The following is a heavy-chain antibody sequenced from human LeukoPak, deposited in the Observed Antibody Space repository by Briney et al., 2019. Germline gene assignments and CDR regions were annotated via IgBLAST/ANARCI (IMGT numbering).Heavy chain of an antibody. CDR2: INHSGST. J-gene: IGHJ6*03. V-gene: IGHV4-39*07. CDR3: ARGPRPWWMEGSGREYYYYYYMDV. D-gene: IGHD2-8*02. CDR1: GGSISSSSYY. Sequence: SETLSLTCTVSGGSISSSSYYWGWIRQPPGKGLEWIGEINHSGSTNYNPSLKSRVTISVDTSKNQFSLKLSSVTAADTAVYYCARGPRPWWMEGSGREYYYYYYMDVWGKGTTVTVSS.